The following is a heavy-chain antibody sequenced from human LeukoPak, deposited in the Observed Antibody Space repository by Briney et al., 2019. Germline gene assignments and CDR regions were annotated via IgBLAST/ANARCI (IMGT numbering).Heavy chain of an antibody. CDR2: ISSSSSYI. Sequence: PGGSLRLSCAASGFTFSSYSMNWVRQAPGKGLEWVSSISSSSSYIYYADSVKGRFTISRDNAKNSLYPQMNSLRAEDTAVYYCAPYGSGRRGGFDYWGQGTLVTVSS. J-gene: IGHJ4*02. CDR3: APYGSGRRGGFDY. D-gene: IGHD3-10*01. V-gene: IGHV3-21*01. CDR1: GFTFSSYS.